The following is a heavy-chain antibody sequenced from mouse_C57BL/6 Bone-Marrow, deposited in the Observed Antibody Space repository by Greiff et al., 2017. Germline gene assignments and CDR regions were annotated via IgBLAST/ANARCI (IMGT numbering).Heavy chain of an antibody. J-gene: IGHJ4*01. D-gene: IGHD2-1*01. CDR3: ARDPLYYGNLYYAMDY. V-gene: IGHV1-69*01. CDR1: GYTFTSYW. Sequence: QVQLQQPGAELVMPGASVKLSCKASGYTFTSYWMHWVKQRPGQGLEWIGEIDPSDSYTNYNQKFKGKSTLTVDKSSSTAYMQLSSLTSEDSAVYYCARDPLYYGNLYYAMDYWGQRTSVTVSS. CDR2: IDPSDSYT.